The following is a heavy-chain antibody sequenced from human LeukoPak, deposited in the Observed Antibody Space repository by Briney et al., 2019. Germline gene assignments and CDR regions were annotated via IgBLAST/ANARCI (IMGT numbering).Heavy chain of an antibody. CDR3: ARASWVSDPDAVR. CDR2: VRGNDET. Sequence: PGGSLRLSCVASGISFRNYAMRWVPQAPARGPEWVLSVRGNDETCCADSVKGRFTLSREDSRNTVFLQLNNLRVEDTAIYYCARASWVSDPDAVRWGQGTQVTVSS. CDR1: GISFRNYA. D-gene: IGHD3-10*01. J-gene: IGHJ4*02. V-gene: IGHV3-23*01.